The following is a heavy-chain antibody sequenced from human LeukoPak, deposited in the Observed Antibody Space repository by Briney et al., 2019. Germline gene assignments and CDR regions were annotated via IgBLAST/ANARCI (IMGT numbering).Heavy chain of an antibody. CDR3: ANAPRTTGNYSGSVY. CDR2: ISSSSSHI. D-gene: IGHD3-9*01. Sequence: GGSLRLSCAASGFTVSSNYMNWVRQAPGKGLEWVSSISSSSSHIYYADSVKGRFTISRDNAKNSLYLQMNSLRVEDTAVYYCANAPRTTGNYSGSVYWGQGTLVTVSS. CDR1: GFTVSSNY. V-gene: IGHV3-21*01. J-gene: IGHJ4*02.